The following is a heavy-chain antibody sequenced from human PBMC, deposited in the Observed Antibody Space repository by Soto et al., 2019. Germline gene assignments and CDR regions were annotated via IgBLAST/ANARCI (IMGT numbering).Heavy chain of an antibody. J-gene: IGHJ4*02. CDR1: GFTFSAYW. D-gene: IGHD1-26*01. CDR3: ARWGVGNPPDY. CDR2: INNDGSST. V-gene: IGHV3-74*01. Sequence: EVQLVESGGGFVQPGGSLRLSCAASGFTFSAYWMHWVRQGPGRGLVWVSRINNDGSSTAYADSVKGRFTISRDNAENKLYLKMNGLGAEDTAVYYCARWGVGNPPDYWGQGTLVTVS.